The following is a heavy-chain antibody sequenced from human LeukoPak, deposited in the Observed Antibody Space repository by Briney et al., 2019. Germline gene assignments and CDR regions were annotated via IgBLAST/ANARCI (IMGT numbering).Heavy chain of an antibody. CDR1: GHTFTSYY. J-gene: IGHJ6*02. Sequence: ASVKVSCKASGHTFTSYYMHWVRQATGQGLEWMGIINPSGGSTSYAQKFQGRVTMTRDTSTSTVYMELSSLRSEDTAMYYCARGFYVNLVATSYGIDVWGQGNTVTVSS. V-gene: IGHV1-46*01. CDR2: INPSGGST. CDR3: ARGFYVNLVATSYGIDV. D-gene: IGHD2/OR15-2a*01.